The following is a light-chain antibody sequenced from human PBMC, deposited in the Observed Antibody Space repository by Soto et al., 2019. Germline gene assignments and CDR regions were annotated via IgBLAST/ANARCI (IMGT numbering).Light chain of an antibody. CDR1: SSDVGGYNY. CDR3: SSYAGSNNFVV. J-gene: IGLJ2*01. Sequence: QSVLTQPPSASGSPGQSVTISCTGTSSDVGGYNYVSWYQQHPGKAPKLMIYEVSKRPSGVPDRFSGSKCGNTASLTVSGLQAEDEADYYCSSYAGSNNFVVFGGGTKLTVL. CDR2: EVS. V-gene: IGLV2-8*01.